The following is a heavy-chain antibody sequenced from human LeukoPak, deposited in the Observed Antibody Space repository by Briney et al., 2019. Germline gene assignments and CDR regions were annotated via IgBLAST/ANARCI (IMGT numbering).Heavy chain of an antibody. V-gene: IGHV4-59*01. Sequence: SSETLSLTCSASGDSISIYYWSWIRRPPGKGLEWIGYIYNSGSTNYNPSLKSRVTISVDTSKNQFSLKLTSVTAADTAVYYCARDRELGYWGQGTLVTVSS. CDR3: ARDRELGY. J-gene: IGHJ4*02. D-gene: IGHD3-10*01. CDR1: GDSISIYY. CDR2: IYNSGST.